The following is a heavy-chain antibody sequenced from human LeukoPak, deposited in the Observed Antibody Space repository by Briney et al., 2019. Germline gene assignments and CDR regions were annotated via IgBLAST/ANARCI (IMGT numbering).Heavy chain of an antibody. Sequence: GGSLRLSCAASGFTFSSYGMHWVCQAPGKGLEWVAVISYDGSNKYYADSVKGRFTISRDNSKNTLYLQMNSLRAEDTAVYYCAKDPVVYYYYGMDIWGQGTTVTVSS. CDR2: ISYDGSNK. D-gene: IGHD2-15*01. CDR3: AKDPVVYYYYGMDI. J-gene: IGHJ6*02. CDR1: GFTFSSYG. V-gene: IGHV3-30*18.